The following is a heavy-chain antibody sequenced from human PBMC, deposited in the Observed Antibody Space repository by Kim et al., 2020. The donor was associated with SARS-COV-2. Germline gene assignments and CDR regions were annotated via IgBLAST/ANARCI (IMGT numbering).Heavy chain of an antibody. D-gene: IGHD3-22*01. Sequence: GGSLRLSCAASGFTFSSYAMSWVRQAPGKGLEWVSAISGSGGSTYYADSVKGRFTISRDNSKNTLYLQMNSLRAEDTAVYYCAKAALDSSGLLVAFDNCGQGTMVTVSA. J-gene: IGHJ3*02. CDR3: AKAALDSSGLLVAFDN. CDR2: ISGSGGST. V-gene: IGHV3-23*01. CDR1: GFTFSSYA.